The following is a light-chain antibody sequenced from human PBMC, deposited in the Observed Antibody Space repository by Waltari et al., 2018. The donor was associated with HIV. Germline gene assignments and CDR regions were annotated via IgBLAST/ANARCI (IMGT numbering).Light chain of an antibody. J-gene: IGLJ3*02. CDR2: EVN. Sequence: SALTQPPSASGSPGQSVPISCTGTTADFGGYNHVSWYQQHPGKAPKFLIFEVNHRPSGVPNRFSGSKSGNTASLTVSGLQAEDEAHYYCVSYAGVNDRWAFGGGTKLTV. V-gene: IGLV2-8*01. CDR1: TADFGGYNH. CDR3: VSYAGVNDRWA.